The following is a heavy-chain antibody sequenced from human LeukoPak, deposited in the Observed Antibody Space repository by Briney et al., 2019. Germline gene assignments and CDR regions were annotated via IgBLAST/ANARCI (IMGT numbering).Heavy chain of an antibody. CDR3: ARRPTYYCSSSYYMDV. Sequence: SETLSLTCTVSGGSISSSSYYWGWIRQPPGKGLEWIGSIYYSGSTYYNPSLKSRVTISVDTSKNQFSLKLSSVTAADTAVYYCARRPTYYCSSSYYMDVWGKGTTVTVSS. V-gene: IGHV4-39*01. D-gene: IGHD3-22*01. CDR1: GGSISSSSYY. J-gene: IGHJ6*03. CDR2: IYYSGST.